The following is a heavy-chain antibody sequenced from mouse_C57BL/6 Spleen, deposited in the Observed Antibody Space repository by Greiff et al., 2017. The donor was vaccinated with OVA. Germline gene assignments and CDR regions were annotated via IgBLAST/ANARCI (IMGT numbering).Heavy chain of an antibody. V-gene: IGHV1-82*01. J-gene: IGHJ1*03. CDR1: GYAFSSSW. Sequence: QVQLQQSGPELVKPGASVKISCKASGYAFSSSWMNWVKQRPGKGLEWIGRIYPGDGDTNYNGKFKGKATLTADKSSSTAYMQLSSLTSEDSAVYFCARNYGSSYWYFDVWGTGTTVTVSS. CDR3: ARNYGSSYWYFDV. CDR2: IYPGDGDT. D-gene: IGHD1-1*01.